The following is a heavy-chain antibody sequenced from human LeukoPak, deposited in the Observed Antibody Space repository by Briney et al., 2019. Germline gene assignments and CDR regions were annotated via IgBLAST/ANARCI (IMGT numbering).Heavy chain of an antibody. CDR2: IYTSGTT. J-gene: IGHJ3*02. CDR1: GGAINSGSHY. D-gene: IGHD1-26*01. CDR3: ARAGGATVMDAFDI. Sequence: SETLSLTCTVSGGAINSGSHYWSWIRQSAGKGLEWIGRIYTSGTTNSNPSLKSRVTISVDTSKNQFSLKLSSVTAADTAVYYCARAGGATVMDAFDIWGQGTMVTVSS. V-gene: IGHV4-61*02.